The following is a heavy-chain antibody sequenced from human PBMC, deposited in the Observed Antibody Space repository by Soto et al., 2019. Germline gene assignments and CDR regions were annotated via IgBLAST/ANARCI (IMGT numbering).Heavy chain of an antibody. D-gene: IGHD5-18*01. CDR1: GFTFISYW. Sequence: GGSLRLSCAASGFTFISYWIHWFRQSPGKGLVWVSRINSDGSSTSYADSVKGRFTISRDNAKNTLYLQMNSLRAEDTAVYYCANSGYSYGPIHSWGQGTLVTVSS. V-gene: IGHV3-74*01. CDR2: INSDGSST. CDR3: ANSGYSYGPIHS. J-gene: IGHJ4*02.